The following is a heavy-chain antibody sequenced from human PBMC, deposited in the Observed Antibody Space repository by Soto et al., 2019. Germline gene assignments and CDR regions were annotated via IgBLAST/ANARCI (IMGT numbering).Heavy chain of an antibody. CDR3: ASFSSSSWYYFDY. V-gene: IGHV4-59*01. CDR2: IYYSGST. Sequence: SSETLSLTCTVSGGSISSYYWSWIRQPPGKGLEWIGYIYYSGSTNYNPSLKSRVTISVDTSKNQFSLKLSSVTAADTAVYYCASFSSSSWYYFDYWGQGTLVTVS. D-gene: IGHD6-13*01. J-gene: IGHJ4*02. CDR1: GGSISSYY.